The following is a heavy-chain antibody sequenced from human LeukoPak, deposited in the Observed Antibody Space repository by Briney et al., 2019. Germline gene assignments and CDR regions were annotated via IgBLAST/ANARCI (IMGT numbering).Heavy chain of an antibody. J-gene: IGHJ6*02. CDR1: GYSFTSYW. CDR3: ARRQGLLWFGEDGMDV. Sequence: GESLKISCKGSGYSFTSYWIGWVRQMPGKGLEWMGIIHPGDSDTRYSPSFQGQVTISADKSISTAYLQWSSLKASDTAMYYCARRQGLLWFGEDGMDVWGQGTTVTVSS. CDR2: IHPGDSDT. D-gene: IGHD3-10*01. V-gene: IGHV5-51*01.